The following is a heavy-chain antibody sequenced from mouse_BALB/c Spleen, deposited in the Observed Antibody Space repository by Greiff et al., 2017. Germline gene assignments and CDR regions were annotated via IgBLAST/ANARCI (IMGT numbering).Heavy chain of an antibody. CDR1: GFTFSSYW. J-gene: IGHJ4*01. CDR3: TTTGAMDY. Sequence: EVKVVESGGGLVQPGGSMKLSCVASGFTFSSYWMSWVRQSPEKGLEWVAEIRLKSDNYATHYAESVKGKFTISRDDSKSRLYLQMNSLRAEDTGIYYCTTTGAMDYWGQGTSVTVSS. CDR2: IRLKSDNYAT. V-gene: IGHV6-6*02. D-gene: IGHD1-1*01.